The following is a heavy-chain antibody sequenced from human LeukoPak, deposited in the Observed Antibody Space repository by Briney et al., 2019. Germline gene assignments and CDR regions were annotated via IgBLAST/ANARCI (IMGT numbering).Heavy chain of an antibody. V-gene: IGHV3-23*01. CDR2: ISGSGGST. D-gene: IGHD3-22*01. J-gene: IGHJ5*02. Sequence: GGSLRLSCAASGFTFSSYAMSWVRQAPGKGLEWVSAISGSGGSTYYADSVKGRFTISRDNSKNTLYLQMNSLRAEDTAVYYCAKAPRRTYYLRGVDPWGQGTLVTVSS. CDR1: GFTFSSYA. CDR3: AKAPRRTYYLRGVDP.